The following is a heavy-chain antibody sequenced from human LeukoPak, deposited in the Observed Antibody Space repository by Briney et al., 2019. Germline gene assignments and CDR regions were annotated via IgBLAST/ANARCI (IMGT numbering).Heavy chain of an antibody. D-gene: IGHD6-19*01. Sequence: PGGSLRLSCAASGFTFTNYAMHWVRQAPGKGLEGVAFIHYDGSDKYYADSVKGRFTISRDNSKNTLYLQMNSLRAEATPLYYCEEDWSARSGWFLDYWGQGTLVTVSS. CDR2: IHYDGSDK. J-gene: IGHJ4*02. CDR3: EEDWSARSGWFLDY. CDR1: GFTFTNYA. V-gene: IGHV3-30*02.